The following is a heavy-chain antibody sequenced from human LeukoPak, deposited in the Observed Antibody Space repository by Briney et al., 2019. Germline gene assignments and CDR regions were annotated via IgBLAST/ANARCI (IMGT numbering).Heavy chain of an antibody. V-gene: IGHV4-59*01. J-gene: IGHJ4*02. CDR2: IYYSGST. CDR3: ATYHFRGATHYFDY. D-gene: IGHD3-10*02. CDR1: GGSISSYY. Sequence: PSETLSLTCTVSGGSISSYYWSWIRQPPGKGLEWIGYIYYSGSTNYNPSLKSRVTISVDTSKNQFSLKLSSVTAADTAVYYCATYHFRGATHYFDYWGQGTLVTVSS.